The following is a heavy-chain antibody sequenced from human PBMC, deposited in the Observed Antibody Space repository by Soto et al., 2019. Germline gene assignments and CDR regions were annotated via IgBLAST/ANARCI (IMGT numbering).Heavy chain of an antibody. CDR3: AKVMYRSPMGYYYGMDV. J-gene: IGHJ6*02. V-gene: IGHV1-69*01. CDR1: RVAFSKFI. Sequence: QAQLEQSGGEVKKPGSSVKVSCKASRVAFSKFIVTWVRQAPGLGLEWVGGIIPIFGTANYAQKFQGRVMITADESTSTSYMEVNNLRTEDTAVYYCAKVMYRSPMGYYYGMDVWGQGTTVTVSS. D-gene: IGHD2-15*01. CDR2: IIPIFGTA.